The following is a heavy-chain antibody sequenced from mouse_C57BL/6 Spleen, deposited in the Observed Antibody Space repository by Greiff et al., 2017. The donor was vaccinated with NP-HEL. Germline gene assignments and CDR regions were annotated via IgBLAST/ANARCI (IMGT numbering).Heavy chain of an antibody. CDR2: ISNGGGST. J-gene: IGHJ1*03. CDR3: ARRDGTDWYFDV. Sequence: EVKLVESGGGLVQPGGSLKLSCAASGFTFSDYYMYWVRQTPEKRLEWVAYISNGGGSTYYPDTVKGRFTISRDNAKNTLYLQMSRLKSEDTAMYYCARRDGTDWYFDVWGTGTTVTVSS. V-gene: IGHV5-12*01. D-gene: IGHD2-1*01. CDR1: GFTFSDYY.